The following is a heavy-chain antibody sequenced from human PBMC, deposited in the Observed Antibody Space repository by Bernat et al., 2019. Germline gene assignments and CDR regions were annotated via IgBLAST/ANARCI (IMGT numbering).Heavy chain of an antibody. J-gene: IGHJ5*02. CDR1: GGSISGYY. D-gene: IGHD6-19*01. CDR2: NNHSGST. Sequence: QVQLQQWGAGLLKPSETLSLTCAVYGGSISGYYWSWIRQLPRKGPVWIGENNHSGSTNNNPSPKSRVTISVDTSKNQFCLKLSPVTAADAAVYYCAGIAVAGTFDPLGQGTLVTVSS. V-gene: IGHV4-34*01. CDR3: AGIAVAGTFDP.